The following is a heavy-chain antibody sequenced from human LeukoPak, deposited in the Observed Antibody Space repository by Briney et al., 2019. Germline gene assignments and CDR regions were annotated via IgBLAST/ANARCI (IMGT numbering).Heavy chain of an antibody. D-gene: IGHD6-19*01. J-gene: IGHJ5*02. CDR1: GFTLSSYD. CDR3: ARGYSSGWYP. Sequence: GGSLRLSCAASGFTLSSYDMHWVRQATGKGLEWVAAIGTAGDKYYPGSVKGRFTISRENAKNSLYLQMNNLRAEDTAVYYCARGYSSGWYPWGQGTLVTVSS. V-gene: IGHV3-13*01. CDR2: IGTAGDK.